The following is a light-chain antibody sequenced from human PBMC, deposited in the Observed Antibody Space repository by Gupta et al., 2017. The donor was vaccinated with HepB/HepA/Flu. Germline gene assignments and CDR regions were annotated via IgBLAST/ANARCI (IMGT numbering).Light chain of an antibody. Sequence: QSALTQPASVSGSPGQSITISCTGTSSDVGAYSYVSWYQHHPGKAPKLMIYDVNNRPSGISNRFSGSKSGNTASLTISGLQAEDEADYYCNSYTSRTTVVFGRGTKLTVL. V-gene: IGLV2-14*03. J-gene: IGLJ2*01. CDR3: NSYTSRTTVV. CDR1: SSDVGAYSY. CDR2: DVN.